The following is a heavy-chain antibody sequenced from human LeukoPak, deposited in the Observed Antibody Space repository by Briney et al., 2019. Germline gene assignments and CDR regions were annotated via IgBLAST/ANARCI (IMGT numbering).Heavy chain of an antibody. D-gene: IGHD2/OR15-2a*01. V-gene: IGHV1-8*03. CDR2: MNPNSGNT. CDR1: GYTFTNYD. CDR3: ARGLSGNFDY. J-gene: IGHJ4*02. Sequence: VQVSCKASGYTFTNYDINWVRQATGQGLEWMGWMNPNSGNTGYAQKFQGRVTITRNTSISTAYMELSSLRSEDTAVYYCARGLSGNFDYWGQGTLVTVSS.